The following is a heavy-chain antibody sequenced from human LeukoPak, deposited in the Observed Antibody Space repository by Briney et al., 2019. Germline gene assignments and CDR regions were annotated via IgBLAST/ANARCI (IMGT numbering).Heavy chain of an antibody. D-gene: IGHD3/OR15-3a*01. CDR2: INGNGGST. J-gene: IGHJ3*02. CDR3: AKGGLVHPLHI. Sequence: PGGSLRLSCAASGFTFSNYAMSWVRQAPGKGLEWVSGINGNGGSTYNADSVKGRFTISRDNSKNTLYLQVNSLRAEDTAVYYCAKGGLVHPLHIWGQGTMVTVSS. V-gene: IGHV3-23*01. CDR1: GFTFSNYA.